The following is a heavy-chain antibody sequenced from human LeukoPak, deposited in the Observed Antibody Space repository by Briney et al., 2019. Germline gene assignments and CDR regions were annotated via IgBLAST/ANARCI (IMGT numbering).Heavy chain of an antibody. V-gene: IGHV3-21*01. J-gene: IGHJ6*02. CDR2: ISSSSSYI. Sequence: GGSLRLSCATSGFTFSSYSMNWVRQAPGKGLEWVSSISSSSSYIYYADSVKGRFTISRDNAKNSLYLQMNSLRAEDTAVYYCARDDYTRGNGMDVWGQGTTVTVSS. D-gene: IGHD4-4*01. CDR3: ARDDYTRGNGMDV. CDR1: GFTFSSYS.